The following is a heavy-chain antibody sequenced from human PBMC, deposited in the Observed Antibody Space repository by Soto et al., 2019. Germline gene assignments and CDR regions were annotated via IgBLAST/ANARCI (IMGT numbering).Heavy chain of an antibody. CDR3: ARQENRGLWFGELHGGDWFDP. J-gene: IGHJ5*02. D-gene: IGHD3-10*01. V-gene: IGHV4-39*01. CDR2: IYYSGST. CDR1: GGSISSSSYY. Sequence: QLQLQESGPGLVKPSETLSLTCTVSGGSISSSSYYWGWIRQPPGKGLEWIGSIYYSGSTYYNPSLKSRVTISVDTSKNQFSLKLSSVTAADTAVYYCARQENRGLWFGELHGGDWFDPWGQGTLVTVSS.